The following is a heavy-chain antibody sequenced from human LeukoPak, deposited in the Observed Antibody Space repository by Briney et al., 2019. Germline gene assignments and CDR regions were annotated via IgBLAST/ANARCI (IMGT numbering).Heavy chain of an antibody. CDR1: GFTFSSYG. CDR3: AKDAGYYDSSGYYYYFDY. Sequence: PGGSLRLSCAASGFTFSSYGMHWVRQAPGKGLEWVAVISYDESNKYYADSVKGRFTISRDNSKNTLYLQMNSLRAEDTAVYYCAKDAGYYDSSGYYYYFDYWGQGTLVTVSS. CDR2: ISYDESNK. J-gene: IGHJ4*02. D-gene: IGHD3-22*01. V-gene: IGHV3-30*18.